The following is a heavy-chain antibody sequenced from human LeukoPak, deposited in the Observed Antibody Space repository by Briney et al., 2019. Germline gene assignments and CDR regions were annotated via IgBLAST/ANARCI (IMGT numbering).Heavy chain of an antibody. CDR1: GFDFSNFW. CDR2: IDEDGSGD. CDR3: ADLGSRD. V-gene: IGHV3-7*01. J-gene: IGHJ4*02. Sequence: GGSLRLSCASSGFDFSNFWMSWVRQAPGKGLEWVANIDEDGSGDYYVDSVKGRFTISRDNAKKSLWLQMNSLRVEDTAMYYCADLGSRDWGQGTLVTVSS. D-gene: IGHD3-16*01.